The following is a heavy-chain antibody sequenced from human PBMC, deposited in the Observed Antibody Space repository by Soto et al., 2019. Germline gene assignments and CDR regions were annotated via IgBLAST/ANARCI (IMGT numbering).Heavy chain of an antibody. D-gene: IGHD6-13*01. CDR1: GYSFTNYW. CDR3: AKLGSSIWPDDF. V-gene: IGHV5-10-1*01. CDR2: IDPSDSQT. Sequence: LKLSCKGSGYSFTNYWIHWVRQMPGKGLEWMGRIDPSDSQTNYSPSFQGHVTISADKSISTAYLQWSSLKASDTALYYCAKLGSSIWPDDFSGQGTLVTVSS. J-gene: IGHJ4*02.